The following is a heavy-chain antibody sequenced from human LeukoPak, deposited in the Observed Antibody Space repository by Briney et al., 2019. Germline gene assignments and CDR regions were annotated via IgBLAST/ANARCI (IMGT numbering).Heavy chain of an antibody. J-gene: IGHJ4*02. CDR1: GFTFSTYW. V-gene: IGHV3-7*01. Sequence: GGSLRLSCAASGFTFSTYWMSWVRQAPGKGLEWVANTKEDGGEKYYVDSVKGRFTISRDNAENSLYLQMNSLRAEDTAVYYCARFALKTPPTDWGQGTLVTVSS. CDR3: ARFALKTPPTD. CDR2: TKEDGGEK.